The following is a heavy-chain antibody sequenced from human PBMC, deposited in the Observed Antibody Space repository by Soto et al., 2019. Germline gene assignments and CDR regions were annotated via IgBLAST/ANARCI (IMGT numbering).Heavy chain of an antibody. CDR1: GGSVSSGSYY. Sequence: PSETLSLTCTVSGGSVSSGSYYWSWIRQPPGKGLEWIGYIYYSGSTNYNPSLKSRVTISVDTSKNQFSLKLSSVTAADTAVYYCARSSIAARRTFDYWGQGTLVTVSS. D-gene: IGHD6-6*01. V-gene: IGHV4-61*01. CDR3: ARSSIAARRTFDY. J-gene: IGHJ4*02. CDR2: IYYSGST.